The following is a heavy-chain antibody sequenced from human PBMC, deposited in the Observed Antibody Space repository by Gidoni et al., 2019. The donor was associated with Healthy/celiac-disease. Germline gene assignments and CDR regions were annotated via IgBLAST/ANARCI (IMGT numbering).Heavy chain of an antibody. CDR2: IIGSACST. Sequence: EVQLLESGGGLVQPGGSLRLPCAASGFPFTSYAMSWVRQAPGKGLEWVSAIIGSACSTYDADSVQGRFTFSRDNSKNTLYLQMNSLRAEDTAVYYCAKLDKIHFGSYCSSTSCYLSGLDYWGQGTLVTVSS. CDR3: AKLDKIHFGSYCSSTSCYLSGLDY. V-gene: IGHV3-23*01. D-gene: IGHD2-2*01. CDR1: GFPFTSYA. J-gene: IGHJ4*02.